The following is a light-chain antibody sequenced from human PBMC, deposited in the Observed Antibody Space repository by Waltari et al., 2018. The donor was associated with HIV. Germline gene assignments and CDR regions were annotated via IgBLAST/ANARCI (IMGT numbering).Light chain of an antibody. CDR3: YSTDGV. J-gene: IGLJ2*01. CDR2: EDD. V-gene: IGLV3-10*01. Sequence: SYELTQPPSVSVSPGQTARITCSGETLPKKYAYWYQQKSGQAPVLVIYEDDKRPSGIPERFSGSSSGTMATLTVSGSQVEDEADYYCYSTDGVFGGGTKLTIL. CDR1: TLPKKY.